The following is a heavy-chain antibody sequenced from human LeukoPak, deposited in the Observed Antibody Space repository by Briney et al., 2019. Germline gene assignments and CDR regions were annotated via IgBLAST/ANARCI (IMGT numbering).Heavy chain of an antibody. CDR3: ARGPLRGWFDP. D-gene: IGHD5-12*01. CDR1: GGSFSGYY. V-gene: IGHV4-34*01. J-gene: IGHJ5*02. CDR2: INHSGST. Sequence: SETLSLTCAVYGGSFSGYYWTWIRQPPGKGLEWIGEINHSGSTNYNPSLKSRVTISVDTSKRQFSLDLSSVTAADTAVYYCARGPLRGWFDPWGQGTLVTVSS.